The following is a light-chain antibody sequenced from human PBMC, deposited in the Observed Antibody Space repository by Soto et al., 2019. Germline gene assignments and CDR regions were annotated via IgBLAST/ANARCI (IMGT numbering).Light chain of an antibody. CDR1: QGMSNY. V-gene: IGKV1-27*01. J-gene: IGKJ3*01. CDR2: AAS. Sequence: DIQMTQSPSSLSASVGDRVTITCRASQGMSNYLAWYQQKPGKVPKLLIYAASSLQSGVPSRFSGSGSGTDFTLTISSLQPEDVATYYCQKYDSGLGFTFGPGTKVEIK. CDR3: QKYDSGLGFT.